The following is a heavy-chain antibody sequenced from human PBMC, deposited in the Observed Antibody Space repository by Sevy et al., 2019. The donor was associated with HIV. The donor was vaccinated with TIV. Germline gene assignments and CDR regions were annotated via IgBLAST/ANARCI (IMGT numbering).Heavy chain of an antibody. D-gene: IGHD1-20*01. J-gene: IGHJ4*02. V-gene: IGHV4-39*02. CDR1: GGSITTGPYY. CDR3: AKSVKAWYDFPAFDH. Sequence: SETLSLTCSISGGSITTGPYYWAWIRQSPGKGPEWLGSMYGTVEPNGNTYYNPTLKTRIDMSMDKSNNRFALSLRSVIAADTAVYCCAKSVKAWYDFPAFDHWSQGIPVTVSS. CDR2: MYGTVEPNGNT.